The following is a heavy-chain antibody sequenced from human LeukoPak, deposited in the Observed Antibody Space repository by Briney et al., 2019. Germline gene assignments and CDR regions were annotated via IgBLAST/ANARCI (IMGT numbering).Heavy chain of an antibody. V-gene: IGHV4-31*03. CDR1: GGSNSSRGYY. CDR3: ASHRTGEDYWYFDL. CDR2: IYYSGTT. D-gene: IGHD7-27*01. J-gene: IGHJ2*01. Sequence: SQTLSLTCTVSGGSNSSRGYYWSWLRQHPGKGLEWIGYIYYSGTTYYNPSLKSRVSISVDTSKNQFSLKLSSVTAADTAVYYCASHRTGEDYWYFDLWGRGTLVTVSS.